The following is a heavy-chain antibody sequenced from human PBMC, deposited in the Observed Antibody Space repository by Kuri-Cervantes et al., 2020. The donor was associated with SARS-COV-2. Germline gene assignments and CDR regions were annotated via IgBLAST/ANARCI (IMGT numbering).Heavy chain of an antibody. CDR1: GFTFSSYA. J-gene: IGHJ4*02. Sequence: GESLKISCAASGFTFSSYAMHWVRQAPGKGLEWVAVISYDGSNKYYADSVKGRFTISRDNSKNTLYLQMNSLRAEDTAVYYCAREELLHGGDHFDYWGQGTLVTVSS. D-gene: IGHD1-26*01. CDR3: AREELLHGGDHFDY. CDR2: ISYDGSNK. V-gene: IGHV3-30-3*01.